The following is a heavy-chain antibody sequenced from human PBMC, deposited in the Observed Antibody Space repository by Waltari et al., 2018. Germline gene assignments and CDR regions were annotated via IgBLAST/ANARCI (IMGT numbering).Heavy chain of an antibody. J-gene: IGHJ3*01. CDR3: AREAYSSSWFFDV. V-gene: IGHV3-48*04. D-gene: IGHD6-13*01. CDR1: GFTFSDYS. Sequence: EAQLVESGGGLVQPGGSLRVSCAASGFTFSDYSMNWVRQAQGKGLEWISYIISTSSKIYYADSVRGRFTISRDNAKNSLYLQMNSLRAEDTAVYYCAREAYSSSWFFDVWGQGTVVTVSS. CDR2: IISTSSKI.